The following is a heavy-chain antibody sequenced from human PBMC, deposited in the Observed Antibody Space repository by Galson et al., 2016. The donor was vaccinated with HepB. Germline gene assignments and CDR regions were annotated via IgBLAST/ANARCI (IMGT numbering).Heavy chain of an antibody. CDR3: ARQVGDYVWGGRFDP. CDR2: LYYSGLT. D-gene: IGHD3-16*01. Sequence: ETLSLTCTVSGGSISRRGYYWGWIRQPPGKGLEWIGSLYYSGLTYYNPSLKSPVTISVDTSKNQFSLKLSSVTDADTAVYYCARQVGDYVWGGRFDPWGQGTLVTVSS. V-gene: IGHV4-39*01. J-gene: IGHJ5*02. CDR1: GGSISRRGYY.